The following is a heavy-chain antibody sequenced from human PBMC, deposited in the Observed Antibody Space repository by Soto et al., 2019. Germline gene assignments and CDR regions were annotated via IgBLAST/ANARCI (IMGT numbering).Heavy chain of an antibody. J-gene: IGHJ5*02. CDR3: ARAGTAPGERWFDP. CDR1: GGSISSGGYY. V-gene: IGHV4-31*03. CDR2: IYYSGST. Sequence: TLTLTCTVSGGSISSGGYYGSWIRQHPGKGLEWIGYIYYSGSTYYNPSLKSRVTISVDTSKNQFSLKLSSVTAADTAVYYCARAGTAPGERWFDPWGQGTLVTVSS. D-gene: IGHD5-18*01.